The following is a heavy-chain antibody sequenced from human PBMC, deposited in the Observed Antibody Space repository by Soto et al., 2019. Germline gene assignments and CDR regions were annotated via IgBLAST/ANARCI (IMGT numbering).Heavy chain of an antibody. CDR2: IYYSGST. CDR1: GGSISSGGYY. CDR3: GVVVITKGWFDP. V-gene: IGHV4-31*03. J-gene: IGHJ5*02. D-gene: IGHD3-22*01. Sequence: QVQLQESGPGLVKPSQTLSLTCTVSGGSISSGGYYWSWIRQHPGKGLEWIGYIYYSGSTYYNPSPKMRVTISVDTSKNQCSLKLSSVTAADTAVYYCGVVVITKGWFDPWGQGTLVTVSS.